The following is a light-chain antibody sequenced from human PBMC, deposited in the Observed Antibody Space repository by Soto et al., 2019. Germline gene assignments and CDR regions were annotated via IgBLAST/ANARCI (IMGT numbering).Light chain of an antibody. CDR1: QGVSSR. Sequence: DIQMTQSPSSVSASVGDRVTITCRASQGVSSRLAWYQQKPGNAPKLLSYAASSLQSGVPSRFSGRASATDFTLTISSLQPEDFATYYCQQAPSSPLTFGGGTKVDIK. CDR2: AAS. V-gene: IGKV1-12*01. CDR3: QQAPSSPLT. J-gene: IGKJ4*01.